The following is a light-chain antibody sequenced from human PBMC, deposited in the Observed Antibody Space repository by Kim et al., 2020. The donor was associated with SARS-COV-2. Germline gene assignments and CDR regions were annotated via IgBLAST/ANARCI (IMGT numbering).Light chain of an antibody. CDR2: DVS. CDR3: SSYTSSSTLEGV. CDR1: SSDVGGYNY. Sequence: ITISCTGTSSDVGGYNYVSWYQQHPGKAPKLMIYDVSNRPSGVSNRFSGSKSGNTASLTISGLQAEDEADYYCSSYTSSSTLEGVFGTGTKVTVL. V-gene: IGLV2-14*03. J-gene: IGLJ1*01.